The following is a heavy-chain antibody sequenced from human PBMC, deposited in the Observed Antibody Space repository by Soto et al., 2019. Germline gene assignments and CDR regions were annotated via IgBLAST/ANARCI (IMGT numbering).Heavy chain of an antibody. J-gene: IGHJ4*02. V-gene: IGHV1-18*04. CDR3: ARVLDYYDSIGYYYVSRFYY. CDR2: ISAYNGNT. CDR1: GYTFTSSG. D-gene: IGHD3-22*01. Sequence: ASVKVSSKAAGYTFTSSGISWVRQAPGKGLEWMGWISAYNGNTNYAQKLQGRVTMTTDTSTSTAYMELRSLRSDDTAVYYCARVLDYYDSIGYYYVSRFYYWGRGTMCTVSS.